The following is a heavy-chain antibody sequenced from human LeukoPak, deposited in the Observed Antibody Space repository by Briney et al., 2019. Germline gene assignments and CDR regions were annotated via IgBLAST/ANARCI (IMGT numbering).Heavy chain of an antibody. CDR1: GGSITSSSYY. CDR2: IYYSGST. D-gene: IGHD2-2*02. CDR3: AGGYCSSTSCYTGAGY. J-gene: IGHJ4*02. V-gene: IGHV4-39*01. Sequence: SETLSLTCPVSGGSITSSSYYWGWIRQPPGKGLEWIGSIYYSGSTYYNPSLKSRVTISVDTSKNQFSLKLSSVTAADTAVYYCAGGYCSSTSCYTGAGYWGQGTLVTVSS.